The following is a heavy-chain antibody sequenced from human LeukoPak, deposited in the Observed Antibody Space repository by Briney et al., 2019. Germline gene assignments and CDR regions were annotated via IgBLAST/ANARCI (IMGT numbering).Heavy chain of an antibody. CDR1: GYTFTGYY. V-gene: IGHV1-2*02. Sequence: ASVKVSCKASGYTFTGYYVHWVRQAPGQGLEWIGCINPNSGGTNYAQKFQGRVTMTRDTSVSTAYMELSRLRSDDTAVYYCASDIRGGYCSGGVDYWGQGTLVTVSS. CDR3: ASDIRGGYCSGGVDY. J-gene: IGHJ4*02. CDR2: INPNSGGT. D-gene: IGHD2-2*03.